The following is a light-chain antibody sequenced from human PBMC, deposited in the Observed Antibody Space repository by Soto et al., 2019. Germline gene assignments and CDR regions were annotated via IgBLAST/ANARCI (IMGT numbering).Light chain of an antibody. Sequence: DIQMTQSPSTLSASVGDRVTITCRASQTIHSFLAWYQQKAGKAPKLLIYDASNLESGVPSRFSGSGSGTDFSLTISSLQPEDFATYYCLQDHNYPWTFGQGTKVDIK. V-gene: IGKV1-5*01. CDR1: QTIHSF. J-gene: IGKJ1*01. CDR3: LQDHNYPWT. CDR2: DAS.